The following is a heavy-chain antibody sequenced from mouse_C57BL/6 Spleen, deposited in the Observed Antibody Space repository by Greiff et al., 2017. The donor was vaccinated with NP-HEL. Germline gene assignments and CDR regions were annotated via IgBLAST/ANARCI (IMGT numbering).Heavy chain of an antibody. J-gene: IGHJ4*01. CDR3: ARYPIVTTGGYYAMDY. D-gene: IGHD2-5*01. V-gene: IGHV1-69*01. CDR1: GYTFTSYW. Sequence: VQLQQSGAELVMPGASVKLSCKASGYTFTSYWMHWVKQRPGQGLEWIGEIDPSDSYTNYNQKFKGKSTLTVDKSSSTAYMQLSSLTSEDSAVYYCARYPIVTTGGYYAMDYWGQGTSVTVSS. CDR2: IDPSDSYT.